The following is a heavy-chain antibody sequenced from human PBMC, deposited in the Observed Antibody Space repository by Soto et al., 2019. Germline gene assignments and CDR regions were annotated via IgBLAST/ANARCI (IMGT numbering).Heavy chain of an antibody. Sequence: TGGSLRLSCAASGFTFSSYGMHWVRQAPGKGLEWVAVISYDGSNKYYADSVKGRFTISRDNSKNTLYLQMNSLRAEDTAVYYCARDRGGIAARRILYYFDYWGQGTLVTVSS. D-gene: IGHD6-6*01. J-gene: IGHJ4*02. V-gene: IGHV3-30*03. CDR1: GFTFSSYG. CDR2: ISYDGSNK. CDR3: ARDRGGIAARRILYYFDY.